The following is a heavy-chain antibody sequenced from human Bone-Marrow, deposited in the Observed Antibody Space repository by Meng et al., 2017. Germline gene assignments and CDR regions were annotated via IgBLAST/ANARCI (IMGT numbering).Heavy chain of an antibody. J-gene: IGHJ4*02. D-gene: IGHD3-10*01. CDR1: GYAFTSSW. V-gene: IGHV5-51*01. CDR3: ARHLGFEYFDY. CDR2: ISPRDADT. Sequence: GESLKISCKASGYAFTSSWIGWVRQTPEKGLEWVAIISPRDADTRYNPSFEGQVIISADKSISTTYLQWSILKASDTAMYYCARHLGFEYFDYWGQGALVTVSS.